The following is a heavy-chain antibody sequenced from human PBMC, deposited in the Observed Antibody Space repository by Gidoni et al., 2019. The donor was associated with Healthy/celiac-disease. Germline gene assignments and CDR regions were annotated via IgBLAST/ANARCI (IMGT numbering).Heavy chain of an antibody. J-gene: IGHJ4*02. CDR3: ARQGVGYGGNSFPSSDY. D-gene: IGHD4-17*01. CDR1: GYSFTSSW. Sequence: EVQLVQSGAEGKKQGESLNISRKGSGYSFTSSWLGWVPQMPGKGLVWMGIIYPGGSDTRYSPSCQGQFTISADKSISTAYLQWSSLKASDTAMYYCARQGVGYGGNSFPSSDYWGQGTLVTVSS. V-gene: IGHV5-51*01. CDR2: IYPGGSDT.